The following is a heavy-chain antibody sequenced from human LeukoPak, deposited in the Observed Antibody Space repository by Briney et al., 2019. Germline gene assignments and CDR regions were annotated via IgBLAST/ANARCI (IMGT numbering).Heavy chain of an antibody. V-gene: IGHV5-10-1*01. CDR3: ARVGYGSDGFDP. CDR1: GYSFTSYW. CDR2: IDPSDSYT. D-gene: IGHD5-12*01. J-gene: IGHJ5*02. Sequence: GESLKISCKGSGYSFTSYWISWVRQMPGKGLEWMGRIDPSDSYTNYSPSYQGHVTISADKSISTAYLQWSSLKASDTAMYYCARVGYGSDGFDPWGQGTLVTVSS.